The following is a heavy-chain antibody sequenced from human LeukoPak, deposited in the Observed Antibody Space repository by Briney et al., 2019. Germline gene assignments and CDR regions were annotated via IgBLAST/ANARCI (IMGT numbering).Heavy chain of an antibody. V-gene: IGHV3-21*01. Sequence: GGSLRLSCAASGFTFSKVWMSCVRQAPGKGLEWVSSISSSSSYIYYADSVKGRFTISRDNAKNSLYLQMNSLRDEDTAVYYCAREAKGIVGATYYFDYWGQGTLVTVSS. D-gene: IGHD1-26*01. J-gene: IGHJ4*02. CDR2: ISSSSSYI. CDR3: AREAKGIVGATYYFDY. CDR1: GFTFSKVW.